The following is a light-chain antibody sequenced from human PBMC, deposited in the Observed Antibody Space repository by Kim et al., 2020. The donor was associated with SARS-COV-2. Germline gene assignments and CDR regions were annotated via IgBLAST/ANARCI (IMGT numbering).Light chain of an antibody. CDR2: YDR. CDR3: QVWDSSIDHYV. Sequence: SYELTQPPSVSVAPGKTATITCGGNNIGTYSVHWYQQKPGQAPVLVIYYDRDRPSGIPERFSGSHSGNTATLTISRVDAGDEADYYCQVWDSSIDHYVFGSGTKVTVL. J-gene: IGLJ1*01. V-gene: IGLV3-21*01. CDR1: NIGTYS.